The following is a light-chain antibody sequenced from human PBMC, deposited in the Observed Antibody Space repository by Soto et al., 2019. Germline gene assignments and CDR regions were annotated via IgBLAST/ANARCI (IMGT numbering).Light chain of an antibody. J-gene: IGLJ2*01. V-gene: IGLV2-11*01. CDR1: SSDVGGYNY. CDR3: CSYAGSYPVV. CDR2: DVS. Sequence: QSALTQPRSVSGSPGQSVTISCTGTSSDVGGYNYVSWYQQHPGKAPKLMIYDVSKRPSGVPDRFSGSKSGNTASLTISGLQAEDEDDYYCCSYAGSYPVVFGGGTKLAV.